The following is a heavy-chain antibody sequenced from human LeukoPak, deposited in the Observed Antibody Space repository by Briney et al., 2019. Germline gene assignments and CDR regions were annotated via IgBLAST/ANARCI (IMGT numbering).Heavy chain of an antibody. Sequence: TGGSLRLSCAASGFPFSDYVMHWVRQAPGKGLEWVSVIRYDGNNKYYADSVKGRFTISRDNSKDTLYLQMNSLESEDTAVYYCAKDRRLAAFDYGGQGTLVTVSS. D-gene: IGHD6-25*01. CDR3: AKDRRLAAFDY. CDR2: IRYDGNNK. CDR1: GFPFSDYV. J-gene: IGHJ4*02. V-gene: IGHV3-30*02.